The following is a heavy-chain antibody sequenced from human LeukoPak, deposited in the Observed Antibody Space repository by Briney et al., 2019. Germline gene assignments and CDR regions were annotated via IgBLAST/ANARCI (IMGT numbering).Heavy chain of an antibody. CDR2: FDPEDGET. D-gene: IGHD3-10*01. Sequence: GGSLRLSCTASGFTFSSYAMHWVRHAPGKGLAWMGGFDPEDGETIYAQKFQGRVTMTRDTSTSSVYMELSSLRSEDTAEYYCARGSYYYGSGSYYNTDDHDYWGQGTLVTVSS. V-gene: IGHV1-24*01. J-gene: IGHJ4*02. CDR1: GFTFSSYA. CDR3: ARGSYYYGSGSYYNTDDHDY.